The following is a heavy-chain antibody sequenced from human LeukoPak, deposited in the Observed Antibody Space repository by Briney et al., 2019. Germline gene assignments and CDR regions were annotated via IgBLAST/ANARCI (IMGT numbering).Heavy chain of an antibody. CDR1: GFTFSSYS. Sequence: GGSLRLSCAASGFTFSSYSMNWVRQAPGKGLEWVSSISSSSSYIYYADSVKGRFTISRDNAKNSLYLQMNSLRAEDTAVYYCARLGSKTYYYGSGSRPFDYWGQGTLVTVSS. CDR2: ISSSSSYI. J-gene: IGHJ4*02. D-gene: IGHD3-10*01. CDR3: ARLGSKTYYYGSGSRPFDY. V-gene: IGHV3-21*01.